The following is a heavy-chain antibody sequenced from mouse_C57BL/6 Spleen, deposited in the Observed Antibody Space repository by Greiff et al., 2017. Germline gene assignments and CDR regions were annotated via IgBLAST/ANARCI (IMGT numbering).Heavy chain of an antibody. CDR2: IYPGDGDT. CDR1: GYAFSSSW. J-gene: IGHJ2*01. Sequence: QVQLQQSGPELVKPGASVKISCKASGYAFSSSWMNWVKQRPGKGLEWIGRIYPGDGDTNYNGKFKGKATLTADKSSSTAYMQLSSLTSEDSAVYFCARGSDYFDHWGQGTTLTVSS. CDR3: ARGSDYFDH. V-gene: IGHV1-82*01.